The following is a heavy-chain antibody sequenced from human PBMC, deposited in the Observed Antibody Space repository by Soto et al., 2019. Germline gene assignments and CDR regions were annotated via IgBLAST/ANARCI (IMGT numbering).Heavy chain of an antibody. CDR2: ISYDGGNK. CDR3: AKFRGTGYPPTLDY. CDR1: GFTFSSYN. D-gene: IGHD3-9*01. Sequence: QVQLVESGGGVVQPGRSLRLSCAASGFTFSSYNMHWVRQAPGKGLEWVAVISYDGGNKYYADSVRGRFTISRDNSKNTLYLLMNSLRAEDTAVYYCAKFRGTGYPPTLDYWGQGTLVTVSS. V-gene: IGHV3-30*18. J-gene: IGHJ4*02.